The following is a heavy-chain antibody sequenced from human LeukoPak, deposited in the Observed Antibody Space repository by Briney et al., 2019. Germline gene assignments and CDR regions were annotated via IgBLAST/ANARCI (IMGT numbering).Heavy chain of an antibody. J-gene: IGHJ4*02. CDR3: ARDGSFDY. CDR2: INPSGGST. D-gene: IGHD5-12*01. CDR1: GYTFTSYY. V-gene: IGHV1-46*01. Sequence: ASVKVSCKASGYTFTSYYMHWVRQAPGQGLEWMGIINPSGGSTSYAQKFQGRVTMTKDTSISTAYMELSGLTSDDTAVYYCARDGSFDYWGQGTLVTVSS.